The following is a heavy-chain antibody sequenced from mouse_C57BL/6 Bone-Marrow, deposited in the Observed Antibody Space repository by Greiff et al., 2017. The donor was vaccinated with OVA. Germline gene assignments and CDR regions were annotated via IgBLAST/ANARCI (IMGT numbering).Heavy chain of an antibody. CDR2: ISNLAYSI. D-gene: IGHD1-1*01. J-gene: IGHJ1*03. V-gene: IGHV5-15*01. CDR1: GFTFSDYG. Sequence: EVHLVESGGGLVQPGGSLKLSCAASGFTFSDYGMAWVRQAPRKGPEWVAFISNLAYSIYYADTVTGRFTISRENAKNTLYLEMSSLRSEDTAMYYCARITTVGGGYFDVWGTGTTVTVSS. CDR3: ARITTVGGGYFDV.